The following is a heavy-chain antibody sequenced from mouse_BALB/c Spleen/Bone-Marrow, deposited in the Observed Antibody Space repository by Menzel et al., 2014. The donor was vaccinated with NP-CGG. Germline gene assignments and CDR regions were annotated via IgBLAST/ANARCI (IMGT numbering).Heavy chain of an antibody. D-gene: IGHD2-3*01. CDR1: GYTFTSYW. CDR2: INPSAGYT. Sequence: VKLMESGAELAKPGASVKMSCKASGYTFTSYWMHWIKQRPGQGLEWIGYINPSAGYTEYNQKFKDKATLTADKSSSTAYMQLSSLTSEDSAVYYCALYDGYSAYWGQGTLVTVSA. J-gene: IGHJ3*01. CDR3: ALYDGYSAY. V-gene: IGHV1-7*01.